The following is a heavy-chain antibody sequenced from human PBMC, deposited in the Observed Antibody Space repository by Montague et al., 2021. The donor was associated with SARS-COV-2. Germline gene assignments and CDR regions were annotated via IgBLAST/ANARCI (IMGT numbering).Heavy chain of an antibody. J-gene: IGHJ6*02. D-gene: IGHD4-11*01. CDR2: IMADGNQK. Sequence: SLRLSCAASDFSLDLSWMSWVRQAPGKGLEWVANIMADGNQKYYVDSVKGRFTISRDKAYKSVYLQMNSLRVEDTAVYYCAREKTVRGIYYFGMDVWGQGTTVTVSS. CDR1: DFSLDLSW. V-gene: IGHV3-7*03. CDR3: AREKTVRGIYYFGMDV.